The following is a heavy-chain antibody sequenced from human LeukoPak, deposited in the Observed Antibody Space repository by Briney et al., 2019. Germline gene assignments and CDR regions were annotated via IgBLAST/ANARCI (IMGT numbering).Heavy chain of an antibody. D-gene: IGHD6-19*01. V-gene: IGHV1-69*06. CDR3: ARDRAGIAVSDAFDI. Sequence: ASVKVSCKASGGTFSSYAISWVRQAPGQGLEWMGGIIPIFGTANYAQKFQGRVTITADKSTSTAYMELSSLRSEDTAVYYCARDRAGIAVSDAFDIWGQGTMVTVSS. J-gene: IGHJ3*02. CDR1: GGTFSSYA. CDR2: IIPIFGTA.